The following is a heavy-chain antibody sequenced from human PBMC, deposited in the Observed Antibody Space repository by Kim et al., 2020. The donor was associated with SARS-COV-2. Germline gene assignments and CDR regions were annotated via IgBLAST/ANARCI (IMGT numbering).Heavy chain of an antibody. J-gene: IGHJ4*02. CDR2: ISYDGSNK. V-gene: IGHV3-30*04. CDR1: GFTFSSYA. CDR3: ARAYDYGDYLSPYFDY. D-gene: IGHD4-17*01. Sequence: GGSLRLSCAASGFTFSSYAMHWVRQAPGKGLEWVAVISYDGSNKYYADSVKGRFTISRDNSKNTRYLQMNSLRAEDTAVYYCARAYDYGDYLSPYFDYWGQGALVTVSS.